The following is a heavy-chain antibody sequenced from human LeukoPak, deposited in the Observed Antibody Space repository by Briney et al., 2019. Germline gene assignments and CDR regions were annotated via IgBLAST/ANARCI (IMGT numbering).Heavy chain of an antibody. CDR3: AKSGGYGLIDY. Sequence: GGTLRLSCAASGFTFSSYGMSWVRQAPGKGLEWVSAISGSGGSTYYADSVKGRFTISRDNSKNTLYLQMNSLRAEDTAVYYCAKSGGYGLIDYWGQGTLVTVSS. D-gene: IGHD6-25*01. V-gene: IGHV3-23*01. CDR1: GFTFSSYG. CDR2: ISGSGGST. J-gene: IGHJ4*01.